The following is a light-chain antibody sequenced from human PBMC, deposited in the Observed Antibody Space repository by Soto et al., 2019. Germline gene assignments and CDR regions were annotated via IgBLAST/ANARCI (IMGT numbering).Light chain of an antibody. CDR3: QQYGSSPPTYT. CDR2: GAS. V-gene: IGKV3-20*01. J-gene: IGKJ2*01. CDR1: QSVTSSY. Sequence: EIVLTQSPGTLSLSPGERATLSCRASQSVTSSYLAWYQQKPGQAPRLLIYGASSRATGIPDRFSGSGSGTVFTLTISRLEPEDFAVCYCQQYGSSPPTYTFGQGTKLQIK.